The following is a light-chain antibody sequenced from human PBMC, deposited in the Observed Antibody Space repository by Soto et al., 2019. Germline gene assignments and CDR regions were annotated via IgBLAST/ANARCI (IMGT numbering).Light chain of an antibody. CDR2: DVT. J-gene: IGLJ1*01. CDR3: SSYTSSSTDG. CDR1: SSDVGAYNY. V-gene: IGLV2-14*03. Sequence: QSALTQPASVSGSPGQSIAISCTGTSSDVGAYNYVSWYQQHPGKAPKLMIFDVTNRPSGVSDRFSGSKSGNTASLTISGLQAEDEADYYCSSYTSSSTDGFGTGTKVTVL.